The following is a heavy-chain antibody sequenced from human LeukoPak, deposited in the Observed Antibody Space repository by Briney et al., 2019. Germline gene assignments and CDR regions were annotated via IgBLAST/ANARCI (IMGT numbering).Heavy chain of an antibody. CDR1: GYTLTSYD. Sequence: ASVKVSCKASGYTLTSYDINWVRQATGQGLEWMGWMNPNSGNTGYAQKFQGRVTITRNTSISTAYMELSSLRSEDTAVYYCARRGDSSSWYYYYCYMDVWGKGTTVTVSS. CDR2: MNPNSGNT. V-gene: IGHV1-8*03. J-gene: IGHJ6*03. D-gene: IGHD6-13*01. CDR3: ARRGDSSSWYYYYCYMDV.